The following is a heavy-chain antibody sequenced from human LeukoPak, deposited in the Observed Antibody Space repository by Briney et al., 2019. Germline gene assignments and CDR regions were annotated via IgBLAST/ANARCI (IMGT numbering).Heavy chain of an antibody. J-gene: IGHJ3*02. CDR3: AKDLNQYYDFWSGYYGNAFDI. CDR2: IWYDGSNK. Sequence: PGGSLRLSXAASGFTFSSYGMHWVRQAPGKGLEWVAVIWYDGSNKYYADSVKGRFTISRDNSKNTLYLQMNSLRAEDTAVYYCAKDLNQYYDFWSGYYGNAFDIWGQGTMVTVSS. CDR1: GFTFSSYG. V-gene: IGHV3-33*06. D-gene: IGHD3-3*01.